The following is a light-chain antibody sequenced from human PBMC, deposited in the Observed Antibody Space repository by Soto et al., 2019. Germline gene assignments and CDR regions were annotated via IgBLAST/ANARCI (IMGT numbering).Light chain of an antibody. Sequence: EIVMTQSPATLSVSPGETATLSCRASQSVSSSLAGYQQKPGQAPRLLISGASTRATDVPARFSGSGSETEFTLTISSLQSEDFAVYYCQQYNNWWTFGQGTKVEIK. J-gene: IGKJ1*01. CDR3: QQYNNWWT. CDR1: QSVSSS. CDR2: GAS. V-gene: IGKV3-15*01.